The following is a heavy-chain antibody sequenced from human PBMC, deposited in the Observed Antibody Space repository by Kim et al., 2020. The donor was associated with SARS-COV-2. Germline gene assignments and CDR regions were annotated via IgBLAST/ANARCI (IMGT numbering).Heavy chain of an antibody. Sequence: DYVKGRITLSRAHAKKPLYLQMNSLRAEDTAVYYCARDGNDYYYYGMDVWGQGTTVTVSS. D-gene: IGHD1-1*01. CDR3: ARDGNDYYYYGMDV. J-gene: IGHJ6*02. V-gene: IGHV3-74*01.